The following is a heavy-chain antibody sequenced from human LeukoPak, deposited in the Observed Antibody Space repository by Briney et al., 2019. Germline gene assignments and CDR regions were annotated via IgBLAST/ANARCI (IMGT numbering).Heavy chain of an antibody. V-gene: IGHV5-51*01. D-gene: IGHD5-18*01. CDR1: GYSFSNYW. CDR3: ARQSGFSYGDFEY. Sequence: GESLKISCKGSGYSFSNYWIGWVRQMPGKGLEWMGVIYPEDSDARYSPSFQGQVTISADKSNSTAYLQWNSLQASDTGMYYCARQSGFSYGDFEYWGQGTLVTVSS. J-gene: IGHJ4*02. CDR2: IYPEDSDA.